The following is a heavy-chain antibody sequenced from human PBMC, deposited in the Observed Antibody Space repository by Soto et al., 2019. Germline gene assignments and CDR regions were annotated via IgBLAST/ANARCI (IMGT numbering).Heavy chain of an antibody. CDR2: IIPIFGTA. D-gene: IGHD3-10*01. CDR3: VRETNYYGPLVFDI. J-gene: IGHJ3*02. Sequence: QVQLVQSVAEVKKPGSSVKVSCKASGGTFSSYAISWVRQAPGQGLEWMGGIIPIFGTANYAQKFQGRVTITADESTSTAYMELSSLRSEDTVVYYCVRETNYYGPLVFDIWGQGTMVAVSS. CDR1: GGTFSSYA. V-gene: IGHV1-69*01.